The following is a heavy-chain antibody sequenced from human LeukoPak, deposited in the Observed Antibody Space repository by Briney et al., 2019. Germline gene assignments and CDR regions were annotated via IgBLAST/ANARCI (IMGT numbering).Heavy chain of an antibody. CDR3: ATYGTGSGSFNWFDP. D-gene: IGHD3-10*01. Sequence: GASVKVSCKASGYTFTGYYMHWVRQAPGQGLEWMGWINPNSGGTIYAQKFQGRVTMTEDTSTDTAYMELSSLRSEDTAVYYCATYGTGSGSFNWFDPWGQGTLVTVSS. CDR1: GYTFTGYY. J-gene: IGHJ5*02. CDR2: INPNSGGT. V-gene: IGHV1-2*02.